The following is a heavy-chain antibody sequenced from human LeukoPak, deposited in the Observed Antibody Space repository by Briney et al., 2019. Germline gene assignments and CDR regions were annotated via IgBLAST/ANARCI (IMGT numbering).Heavy chain of an antibody. CDR2: VFYSGST. D-gene: IGHD3-10*01. CDR3: AREYDPDRSGSYTLDY. J-gene: IGHJ4*02. Sequence: SETLSLTCAVSGGSISSSNWWSWIRQHPGEGLEWIGYVFYSGSTSYNPSLKSRVTISVDTSKNQFSLKLSSVTAADTAVYYCAREYDPDRSGSYTLDYWGQGTLVTVSS. V-gene: IGHV4-4*02. CDR1: GGSISSSNW.